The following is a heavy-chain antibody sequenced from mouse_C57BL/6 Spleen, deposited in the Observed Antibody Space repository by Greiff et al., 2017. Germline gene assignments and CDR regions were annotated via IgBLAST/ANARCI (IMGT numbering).Heavy chain of an antibody. CDR2: IDPSDSYT. V-gene: IGHV1-59*01. CDR3: AIVSGDFDY. D-gene: IGHD3-2*02. J-gene: IGHJ2*01. CDR1: GYTFTSYW. Sequence: QVQLQQPGAELVRPGTSVKLSCKASGYTFTSYWMHWVKQRPGQGLEWIGVIDPSDSYTNYNQKFKGKATLTVDTSSSTAYMQLSSLTSEDSAVYYCAIVSGDFDYWGQGTTLTVSS.